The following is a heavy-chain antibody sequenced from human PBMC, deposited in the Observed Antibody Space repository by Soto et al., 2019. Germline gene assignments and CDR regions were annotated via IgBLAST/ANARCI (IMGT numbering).Heavy chain of an antibody. CDR3: ARVPWDILTGYYPKSKLGFDP. CDR1: GYTFTGYY. Sequence: VASVKVSCKASGYTFTGYYMHWVRQAPGQGLEWMGWINPNSGGTNYAQKFQGRVTMTRDTSISTAYMELSRLRSDDTAVYYCARVPWDILTGYYPKSKLGFDPWGQGTRVTVS. CDR2: INPNSGGT. J-gene: IGHJ5*02. D-gene: IGHD3-9*01. V-gene: IGHV1-2*02.